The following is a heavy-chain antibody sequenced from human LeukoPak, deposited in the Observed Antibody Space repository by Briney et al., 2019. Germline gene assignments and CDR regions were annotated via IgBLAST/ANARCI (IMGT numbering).Heavy chain of an antibody. CDR1: GFSFSSND. D-gene: IGHD2-21*02. CDR2: IRYDGSHE. CDR3: AKEVRVVTAILYFDH. J-gene: IGHJ4*01. Sequence: RGSLRLSCAASGFSFSSNDMHWVRQAPGKGLEWVAFIRYDGSHEHYIESVKGRFTVSRDNSKNTLYLQMNSLRVDDTAVYFCAKEVRVVTAILYFDHWGQGSLVTVSS. V-gene: IGHV3-30*02.